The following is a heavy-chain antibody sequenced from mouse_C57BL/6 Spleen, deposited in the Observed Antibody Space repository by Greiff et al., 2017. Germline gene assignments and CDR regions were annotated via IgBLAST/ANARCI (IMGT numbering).Heavy chain of an antibody. CDR1: GFSLTSYG. Sequence: VQLHQSGPGLVAPSQSLSITCTVSGFSLTSYGVHWVRQPPGKGLAWLVVIWSDGSTTYNSALKSRLSISKDNSKSQVFLKMNSLQTDDTAMYYCARHDYDGKSMMDYWGQGTSVTVSS. V-gene: IGHV2-6-1*01. D-gene: IGHD2-4*01. CDR3: ARHDYDGKSMMDY. CDR2: IWSDGST. J-gene: IGHJ4*01.